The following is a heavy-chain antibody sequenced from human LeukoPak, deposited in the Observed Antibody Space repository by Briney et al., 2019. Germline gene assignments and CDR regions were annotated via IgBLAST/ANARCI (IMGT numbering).Heavy chain of an antibody. V-gene: IGHV3-53*01. CDR3: FQAEDGIRYFDYYFDY. CDR1: GFTVSSNY. CDR2: IYSGGST. J-gene: IGHJ4*02. Sequence: PGGSLRLSCAASGFTVSSNYMSWVRQAPGKGLEWVSVIYSGGSTYYADSVKGRFTISRDNSKNTLYLQMNSLRAEDTAVYFFFQAEDGIRYFDYYFDYWGQGTLVTVSS. D-gene: IGHD3-9*01.